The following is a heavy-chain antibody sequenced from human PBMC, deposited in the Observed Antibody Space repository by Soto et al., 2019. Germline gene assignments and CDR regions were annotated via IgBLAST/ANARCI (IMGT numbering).Heavy chain of an antibody. V-gene: IGHV1-18*04. Sequence: QVQLVQSGLEVKKPGASVKVSCKTSGYTFTRDGLSWVRQAPGHGLEWMGWISPYNNNTKYAQRFQGRVTMTTDTSTNTVYRELTSLTSADTAVYYCARDRRGLRSPYFGSQYFDSWGQGTLVTVSS. CDR2: ISPYNNNT. CDR1: GYTFTRDG. D-gene: IGHD1-26*01. CDR3: ARDRRGLRSPYFGSQYFDS. J-gene: IGHJ4*02.